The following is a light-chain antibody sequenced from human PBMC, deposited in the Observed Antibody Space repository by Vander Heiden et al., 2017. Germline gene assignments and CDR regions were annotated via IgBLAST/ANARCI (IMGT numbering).Light chain of an antibody. CDR3: CSYTSSSTPYV. J-gene: IGLJ1*01. CDR2: DVS. CDR1: STDVGGSDY. V-gene: IGLV2-14*01. Sequence: QSALTQPASVSGSPGQSITIPCTGTSTDVGGSDYVSWYQQHPGKAPKFMIYDVSNRPSGVSNRFSGSKSGNTASLTISGLQAEDEADYYCCSYTSSSTPYVFGTGTRVTVL.